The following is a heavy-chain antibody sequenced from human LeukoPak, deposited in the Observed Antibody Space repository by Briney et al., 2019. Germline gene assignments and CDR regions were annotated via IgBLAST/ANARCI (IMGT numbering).Heavy chain of an antibody. Sequence: SETLSLTCTVSGGSISNYYWSWIRQPPGKGLEWIGYIYYSGSTNYNPSLRSRVIISVDTSKNQFSLKLSSVTAAGTAVYYCARSHGSGSYYNLNDYWGQGTLVTVSS. V-gene: IGHV4-59*01. J-gene: IGHJ4*02. CDR3: ARSHGSGSYYNLNDY. CDR2: IYYSGST. D-gene: IGHD3-10*01. CDR1: GGSISNYY.